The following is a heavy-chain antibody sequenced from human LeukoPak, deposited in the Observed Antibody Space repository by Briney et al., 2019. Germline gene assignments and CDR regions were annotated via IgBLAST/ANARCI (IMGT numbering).Heavy chain of an antibody. Sequence: SETLSLTCAVSGGSINNYSWSWIRQPAGKGLDWIGRIYTSGSTNYNPSLKSRVTMSVDTSKNQFSLKLSSVTAADTAVYYCARDTYNYGSSAYYFDYWGQGTLVTVSS. CDR2: IYTSGST. D-gene: IGHD5-18*01. CDR1: GGSINNYS. J-gene: IGHJ4*02. V-gene: IGHV4-4*07. CDR3: ARDTYNYGSSAYYFDY.